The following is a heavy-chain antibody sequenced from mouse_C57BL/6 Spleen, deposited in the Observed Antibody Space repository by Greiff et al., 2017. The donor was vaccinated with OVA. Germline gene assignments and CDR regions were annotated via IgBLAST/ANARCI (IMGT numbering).Heavy chain of an antibody. J-gene: IGHJ3*01. CDR2: IDPNSGGT. CDR1: GYTFTSYW. Sequence: QVQLQQPGAELVKPGASVKLSCKASGYTFTSYWMHWVKQRPGRGLEWIGRIDPNSGGTKYNEKFKSKATLTVDKPSSTAYMQLSSLTSEDSAVYYCARGKSDGYYPSWFAYWGQGTLVTVSA. D-gene: IGHD2-3*01. V-gene: IGHV1-72*01. CDR3: ARGKSDGYYPSWFAY.